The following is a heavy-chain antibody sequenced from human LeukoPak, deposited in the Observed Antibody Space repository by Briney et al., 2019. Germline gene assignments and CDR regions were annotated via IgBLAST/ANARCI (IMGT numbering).Heavy chain of an antibody. CDR2: ISGDGSMT. CDR3: ARYSSSSGGASHYLDY. Sequence: GESLKISCAVSGFTLRSYWMHWVRQAPGKGLVWVSRISGDGSMTNYADSVKGRFTISRDNAKNTVYLQMNSLRAEDTAVYYCARYSSSSGGASHYLDYWGQGTLVTVSS. J-gene: IGHJ4*02. CDR1: GFTLRSYW. D-gene: IGHD6-6*01. V-gene: IGHV3-74*01.